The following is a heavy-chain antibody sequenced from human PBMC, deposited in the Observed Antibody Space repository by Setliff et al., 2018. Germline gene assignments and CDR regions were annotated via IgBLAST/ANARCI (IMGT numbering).Heavy chain of an antibody. CDR2: IIPIFGTA. Sequence: SVKVSCKASGGTFSSYAISWVRQAPGQGLEWMGGIIPIFGTANYAQKFQGRVTITADESTSTAYMELSSLRSKDTAVYYCALDRGEKPLQLWHDAHYYGMDVWGQGTTVTVSS. CDR3: ALDRGEKPLQLWHDAHYYGMDV. V-gene: IGHV1-69*13. D-gene: IGHD5-18*01. J-gene: IGHJ6*02. CDR1: GGTFSSYA.